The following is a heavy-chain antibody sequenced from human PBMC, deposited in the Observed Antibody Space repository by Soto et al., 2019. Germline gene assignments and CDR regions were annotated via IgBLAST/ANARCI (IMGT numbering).Heavy chain of an antibody. CDR3: ARDSSADSSGPFDY. Sequence: GGSPGLCCAGSGYVFRDTWMTWVRKAPGKGLEWVANIKEDGSQTCCADSVKGRFTISRDNAKNSLFLRMSSLRVEDTAVYYCARDSSADSSGPFDYWGQGTLVTVSS. J-gene: IGHJ4*02. V-gene: IGHV3-7*01. CDR1: GYVFRDTW. CDR2: IKEDGSQT. D-gene: IGHD6-19*01.